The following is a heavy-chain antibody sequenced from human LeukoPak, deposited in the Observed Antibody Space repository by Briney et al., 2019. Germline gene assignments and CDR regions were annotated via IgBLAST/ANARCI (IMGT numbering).Heavy chain of an antibody. V-gene: IGHV3-21*01. J-gene: IGHJ4*02. Sequence: GGSLRLSCAASEFTFSVYTINWVRQAPGKGLEWVSSISSSSNYIYYADSVKGRFTISRDNAKNSLYLQMNSLRAEDTAVYYCARCKNDYGDYVFDYWGQGTLVTVSS. D-gene: IGHD4-17*01. CDR1: EFTFSVYT. CDR3: ARCKNDYGDYVFDY. CDR2: ISSSSNYI.